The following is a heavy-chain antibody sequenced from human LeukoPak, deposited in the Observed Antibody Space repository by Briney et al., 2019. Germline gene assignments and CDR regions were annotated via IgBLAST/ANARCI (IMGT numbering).Heavy chain of an antibody. J-gene: IGHJ3*01. CDR2: FDPEDCET. V-gene: IGHV1-24*01. D-gene: IGHD3-10*01. CDR1: GYTLIELS. CDR3: ATPAANYVGGGAFDV. Sequence: RASVKVSCKVSGYTLIELSMNWVRQAPGKGLEWVGGFDPEDCETIYAQQFQGRVTMTEDTSKNTVYMEMRSLKCDDTAVYYWATPAANYVGGGAFDVWGQGTRVTVSS.